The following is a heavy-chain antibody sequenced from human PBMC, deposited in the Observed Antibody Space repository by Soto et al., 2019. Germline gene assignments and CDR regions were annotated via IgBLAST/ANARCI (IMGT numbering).Heavy chain of an antibody. Sequence: QVQLQESGPGLVKPSQTLSLTCTVSGGSISSGGYYWSWIRQHPGKGLEWIGYIYYSGSTYYHPSHKRRVTISVDTSNNQSSLKLSSVTAADTAVYYCARGKNYDILTGYSHFDYWGQGTLVTFSS. D-gene: IGHD3-9*01. CDR3: ARGKNYDILTGYSHFDY. J-gene: IGHJ4*02. CDR2: IYYSGST. V-gene: IGHV4-31*03. CDR1: GGSISSGGYY.